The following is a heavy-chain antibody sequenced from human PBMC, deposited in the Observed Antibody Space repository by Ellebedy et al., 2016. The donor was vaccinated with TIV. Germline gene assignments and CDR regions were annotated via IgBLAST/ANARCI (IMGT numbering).Heavy chain of an antibody. Sequence: GESLKISCAASGFTFSSYAMSWVRQAPGKGLEWVSSISDGGGITYYADSVKGRFTISRDNSRNTVDLQMNSLRAEDTAVYYCAKGGYTWGSYRTDYWGQGTLVTVS. D-gene: IGHD3-16*02. CDR1: GFTFSSYA. CDR3: AKGGYTWGSYRTDY. CDR2: ISDGGGIT. J-gene: IGHJ4*02. V-gene: IGHV3-23*01.